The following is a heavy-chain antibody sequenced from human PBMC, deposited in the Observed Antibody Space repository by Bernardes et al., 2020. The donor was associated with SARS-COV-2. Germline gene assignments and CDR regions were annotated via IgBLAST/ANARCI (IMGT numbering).Heavy chain of an antibody. CDR2: IYYSGST. D-gene: IGHD1-26*01. J-gene: IGHJ4*02. V-gene: IGHV4-59*01. CDR3: ARVARIVGAKGRTYYFDY. Sequence: LSLTCTLPGGPISSYYWIWIRQRPGKGLEWIGYIYYSGSTNYNPSLKSRVTISVDTSKNQFALKLSSVTAADTAVYYCARVARIVGAKGRTYYFDYWGQGTLVTVSS. CDR1: GGPISSYY.